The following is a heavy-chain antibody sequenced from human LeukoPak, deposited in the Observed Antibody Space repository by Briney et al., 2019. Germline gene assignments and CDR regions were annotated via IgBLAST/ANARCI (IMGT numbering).Heavy chain of an antibody. CDR2: ISGSGGST. CDR3: AKPYSGSYYFDY. J-gene: IGHJ4*02. V-gene: IGHV3-23*01. Sequence: GGSLRLSCAASGFTFSSYAMSWVRQALGKGLEWVSGISGSGGSTYYADSVKGRFTISRDNSKNKVYLQMSSLRAEDTAVYYCAKPYSGSYYFDYWGQGTLVTVSS. CDR1: GFTFSSYA. D-gene: IGHD1-26*01.